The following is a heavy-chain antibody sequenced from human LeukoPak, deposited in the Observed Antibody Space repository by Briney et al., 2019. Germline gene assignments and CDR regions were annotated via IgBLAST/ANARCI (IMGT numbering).Heavy chain of an antibody. V-gene: IGHV4-61*02. CDR3: ARAEAAAGFDY. CDR1: GGSISSGSYY. J-gene: IGHJ4*02. D-gene: IGHD6-13*01. Sequence: SETLSLTCTVSGGSISSGSYYWRWIRQPAGRGLEWIGRIYTSGSTNYNPSLKSRVTISVDTSKNQFSLKLSSVTAADTAVYYCARAEAAAGFDYWGQGTLVTVSS. CDR2: IYTSGST.